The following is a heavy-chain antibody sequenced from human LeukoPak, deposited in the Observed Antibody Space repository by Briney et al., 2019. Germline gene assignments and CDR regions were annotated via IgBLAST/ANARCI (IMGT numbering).Heavy chain of an antibody. CDR1: GFTFSDYY. V-gene: IGHV3-11*01. D-gene: IGHD3-22*01. J-gene: IGHJ6*02. CDR2: ISSSGSTI. CDR3: AKDLVHYYDSSESAGGMDV. Sequence: KPGGSLRLSCAASGFTFSDYYMSWIRQAPGKGLEWVSYISSSGSTIYYADSVKGRFTISRDNAKNSLYLQMNSLRAEDTAVYYCAKDLVHYYDSSESAGGMDVWGQGTTVTVSS.